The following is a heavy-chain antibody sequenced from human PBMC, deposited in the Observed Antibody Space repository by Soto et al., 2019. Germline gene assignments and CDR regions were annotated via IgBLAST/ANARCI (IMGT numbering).Heavy chain of an antibody. Sequence: ASVKVSCKVSGYTLTELSMHWVRQAPGKGLEWMGGFDPEDGETIYAQKFQGRVTMTEDTSTDTAYVELSSLRSEDTAVYYCAPAGGVGATTRFDYWGQGALVTVSS. J-gene: IGHJ4*02. CDR1: GYTLTELS. D-gene: IGHD1-26*01. CDR3: APAGGVGATTRFDY. CDR2: FDPEDGET. V-gene: IGHV1-24*01.